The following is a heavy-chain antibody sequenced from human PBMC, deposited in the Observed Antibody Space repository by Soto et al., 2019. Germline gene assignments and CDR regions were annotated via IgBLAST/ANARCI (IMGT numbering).Heavy chain of an antibody. V-gene: IGHV4-39*07. CDR1: GGSISSSSYY. CDR2: IYYSGYT. CDR3: ARTGKFFYYDNRRLPLAP. D-gene: IGHD3-22*01. Sequence: SETLSLTCTVSGGSISSSSYYWGWIRQPPGKGLEWIGSIYYSGYTYYNPSLKSRVTISVDTSKNQFSLKLSSVTAADTAVYFCARTGKFFYYDNRRLPLAPWGQGTLVTVSS. J-gene: IGHJ5*02.